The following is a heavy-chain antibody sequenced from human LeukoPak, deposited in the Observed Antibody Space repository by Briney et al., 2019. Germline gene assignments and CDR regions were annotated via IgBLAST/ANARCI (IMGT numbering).Heavy chain of an antibody. V-gene: IGHV3-48*03. CDR1: GFTFSSYE. CDR2: ISSGGSIF. D-gene: IGHD2-15*01. J-gene: IGHJ4*02. CDR3: AREEAYCSGTSCFRFFDY. Sequence: GGSLRLSCAASGFTFSSYEINWVRQVPGKGLEWISYISSGGSIFYNADSVMGRFTISRDNAKNSLYLQMNSLRAEDTAVYYCAREEAYCSGTSCFRFFDYWGQGTLVSVSS.